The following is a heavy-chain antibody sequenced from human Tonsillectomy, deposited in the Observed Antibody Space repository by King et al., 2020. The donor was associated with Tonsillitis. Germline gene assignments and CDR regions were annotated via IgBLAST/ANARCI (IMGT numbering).Heavy chain of an antibody. D-gene: IGHD2-8*01. Sequence: VQLVESGAEVKKPGESLKISCKGSGYSFTSYWIGWVRQMPGKGLEWMGIIYPGDSDTRYSPSFQGQVTVSADKSISTAYLQWSSLKASDTAIYYCARCHCTNGICYPIWFDPWGQGTLVTVSS. CDR1: GYSFTSYW. J-gene: IGHJ5*02. CDR2: IYPGDSDT. V-gene: IGHV5-51*01. CDR3: ARCHCTNGICYPIWFDP.